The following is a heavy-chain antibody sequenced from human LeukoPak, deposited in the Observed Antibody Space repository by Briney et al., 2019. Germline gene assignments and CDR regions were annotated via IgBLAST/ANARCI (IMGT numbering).Heavy chain of an antibody. Sequence: SETLSLTCGVSGYSISSGYYWGWIRQPPGKGLEWIGSIYHTGSTYYNPSLKSRVTISVDTSKNQFSLKLSSVTAADTAVYYCASFLCDFWSGYPIPATFWGQGTLVTVSS. CDR3: ASFLCDFWSGYPIPATF. CDR1: GYSISSGYY. V-gene: IGHV4-38-2*01. J-gene: IGHJ4*02. D-gene: IGHD3-3*01. CDR2: IYHTGST.